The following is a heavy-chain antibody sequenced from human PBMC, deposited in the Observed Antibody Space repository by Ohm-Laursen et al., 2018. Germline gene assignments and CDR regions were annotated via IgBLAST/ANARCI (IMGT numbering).Heavy chain of an antibody. CDR3: ARSLRGYTYYFDD. CDR1: GGSISTFY. Sequence: SDTLSLTCTVSGGSISTFYWSWIRQPPGKGLEWIGYIYYSGSTNYNPSLKSRVTISVDTSKNQFSLKVTPVTAADTAVYYCARSLRGYTYYFDDWGQGSLVTVSS. D-gene: IGHD5-18*01. V-gene: IGHV4-59*07. CDR2: IYYSGST. J-gene: IGHJ4*02.